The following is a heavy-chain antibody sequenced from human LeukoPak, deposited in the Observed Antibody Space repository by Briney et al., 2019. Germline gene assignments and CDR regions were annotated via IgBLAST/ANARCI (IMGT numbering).Heavy chain of an antibody. D-gene: IGHD1-26*01. Sequence: GGSLRLSCAASGFTFSSYAMSWVRQAPGKGLEWVSGISGSGDSTYYADSVKGRFTISRDNSKKTLYLQMNSLRAEDTAVYYCAKEGATWNWFYPWGQGTLVTVSS. CDR2: ISGSGDST. V-gene: IGHV3-23*01. J-gene: IGHJ5*02. CDR1: GFTFSSYA. CDR3: AKEGATWNWFYP.